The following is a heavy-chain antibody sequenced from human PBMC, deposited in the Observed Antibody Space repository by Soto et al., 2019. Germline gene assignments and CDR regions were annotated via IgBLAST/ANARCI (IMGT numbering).Heavy chain of an antibody. CDR1: GFTFSNYW. V-gene: IGHV3-7*02. CDR3: AKSISAIPGDS. CDR2: IKQDGSEI. D-gene: IGHD2-2*01. Sequence: EVQLVESGGGLVQSGGSLRLSCAASGFTFSNYWMRWVLQGPGKGPEGVANIKQDGSEIYYVDSVKGRFTSSRDNAKSSLYLQMTSLRAEDTAVYHCAKSISAIPGDSWGQVTLVAVSS. J-gene: IGHJ4*02.